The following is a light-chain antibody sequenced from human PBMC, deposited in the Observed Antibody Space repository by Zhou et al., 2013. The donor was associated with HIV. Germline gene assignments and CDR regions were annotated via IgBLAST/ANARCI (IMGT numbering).Light chain of an antibody. CDR1: QSVSSH. Sequence: EIVLTQSPATLSLSPGDGAALSCRASQSVSSHLAWYQQKPGQAPRLLIYGASSRATGIPDRFSGSGSGTDFTLTISRLEPEDFAVYYCQQYGSSPFTFGPGTKVDIK. CDR3: QQYGSSPFT. V-gene: IGKV3-20*01. CDR2: GAS. J-gene: IGKJ3*01.